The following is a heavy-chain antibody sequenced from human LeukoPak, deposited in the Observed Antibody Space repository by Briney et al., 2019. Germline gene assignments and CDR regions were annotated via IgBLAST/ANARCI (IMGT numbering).Heavy chain of an antibody. CDR3: AREGATAGSGYYFDY. CDR1: GFTFSTYA. CDR2: ISSSSSSI. J-gene: IGHJ4*02. Sequence: PGGSLRLSYAASGFTFSTYAMSWARQAPGKGLEWVSSISSSSSSIYYADSVKGRFTISRDNTKKSLYLQMNSLRAEDTAVYYCAREGATAGSGYYFDYWGQGSLVTVSS. D-gene: IGHD6-13*01. V-gene: IGHV3-21*01.